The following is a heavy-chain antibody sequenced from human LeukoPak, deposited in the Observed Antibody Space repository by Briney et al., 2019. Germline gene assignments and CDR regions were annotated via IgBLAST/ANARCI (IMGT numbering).Heavy chain of an antibody. CDR1: GGSISSSNW. Sequence: SGTLSLTCAVSGGSISSSNWWSWVRQPPGKGLEWIGEIYHSRTTNYNPSLKNRVTISVDKSKNQFSMQLNSVTPEDTAVYYCARDDLQLVRRLGRNTEYYYYYYMDVWGKGTTVTVSS. V-gene: IGHV4-4*02. CDR3: ARDDLQLVRRLGRNTEYYYYYYMDV. CDR2: IYHSRTT. D-gene: IGHD6-13*01. J-gene: IGHJ6*03.